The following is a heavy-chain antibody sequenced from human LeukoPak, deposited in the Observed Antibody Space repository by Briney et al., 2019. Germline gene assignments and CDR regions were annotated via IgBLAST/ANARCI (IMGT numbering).Heavy chain of an antibody. Sequence: GALRLSSATPGFTFSSNNMHSVSQAPGKGLEWVSVIFSGGSTYYADSVKGRFSSCRDNSKNTLYLQMNSLRAEDTAVYYCATPGGYCSGGSCYGLNYWGQGTLVTVSS. CDR2: IFSGGST. J-gene: IGHJ4*02. V-gene: IGHV3-53*01. CDR3: ATPGGYCSGGSCYGLNY. CDR1: GFTFSSNN. D-gene: IGHD2-15*01.